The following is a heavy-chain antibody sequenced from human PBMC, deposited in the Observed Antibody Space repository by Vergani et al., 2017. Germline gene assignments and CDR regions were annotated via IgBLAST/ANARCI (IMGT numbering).Heavy chain of an antibody. V-gene: IGHV3-66*01. D-gene: IGHD2-15*01. CDR2: IYSGGST. Sequence: EVQLVESGGGLVQPGGSLRLSCAASGFTVSSNYMSWVRQAPGKGLEWVSVIYSGGSTYYADSVKGRFTISRDNSKNTLYLQMNSLRAEDTAVYYCASVVVVVAATPGGDYWGQGTLVTVSS. J-gene: IGHJ4*02. CDR3: ASVVVVVAATPGGDY. CDR1: GFTVSSNY.